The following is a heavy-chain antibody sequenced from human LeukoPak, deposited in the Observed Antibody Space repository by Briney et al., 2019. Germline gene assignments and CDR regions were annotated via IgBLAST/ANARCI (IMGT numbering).Heavy chain of an antibody. V-gene: IGHV3-7*01. CDR1: GFTFSSYW. Sequence: GGSLRLSCAASGFTFSSYWMSWVRQAPGKGLEWVANTKQDGSEKYYVDSVKGRFTISRDNAKNSLYLQMNSLRAEDTAVYYCARLVVPAATENWFDPWGQGTLVTVSS. J-gene: IGHJ5*02. CDR2: TKQDGSEK. CDR3: ARLVVPAATENWFDP. D-gene: IGHD2-2*01.